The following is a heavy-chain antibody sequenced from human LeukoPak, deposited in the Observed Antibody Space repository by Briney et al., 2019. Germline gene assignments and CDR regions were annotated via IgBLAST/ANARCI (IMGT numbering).Heavy chain of an antibody. D-gene: IGHD4-17*01. CDR2: ISGSGGST. V-gene: IGHV3-23*01. CDR3: SATVTTGMDGWLDY. J-gene: IGHJ4*02. CDR1: GFTFSSYA. Sequence: GGSLRLSCAASGFTFSSYAMSWVRQAPGKGLEWVSAISGSGGSTYYADSVKGRFTISRDNSKNTLYLQMNSLRAEDTAVYYCSATVTTGMDGWLDYQGQGTLVTVSS.